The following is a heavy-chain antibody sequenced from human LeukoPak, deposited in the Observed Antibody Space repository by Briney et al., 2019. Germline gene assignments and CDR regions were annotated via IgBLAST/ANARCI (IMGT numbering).Heavy chain of an antibody. Sequence: GGSLRLSCAASGFTFDDYGMNWVRQAPGKRLEWVSGINWNGGSIGYGDSVKGRFTISRDNAKSSLYLQMNSLRAEDTALYYCARGYCSGGSCWYFDYWGQGTPATVSS. V-gene: IGHV3-20*04. CDR1: GFTFDDYG. J-gene: IGHJ4*02. D-gene: IGHD2-15*01. CDR3: ARGYCSGGSCWYFDY. CDR2: INWNGGSI.